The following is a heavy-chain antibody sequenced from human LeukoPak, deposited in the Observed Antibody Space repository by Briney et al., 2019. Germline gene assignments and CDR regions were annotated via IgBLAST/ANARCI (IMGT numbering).Heavy chain of an antibody. V-gene: IGHV4-39*02. J-gene: IGHJ6*02. CDR1: GGSISSSSYY. CDR2: IYYSGST. Sequence: SETLSLTCTVSGGSISSSSYYWGWIRQPPGKGLEWIGSIYYSGSTYYNPSLKSRVTISVDTSKNQFSLKLSSVTAADTAVYYCAREGFWPRPQNYGMDVWGQGTTVTVSS. D-gene: IGHD3-3*01. CDR3: AREGFWPRPQNYGMDV.